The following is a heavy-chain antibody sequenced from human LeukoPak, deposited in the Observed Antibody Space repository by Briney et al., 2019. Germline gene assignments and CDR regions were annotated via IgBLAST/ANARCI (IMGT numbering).Heavy chain of an antibody. CDR3: AKHRPGWYMDV. Sequence: GGSLRLSCAASGLTFSNYVMTWVRQAPGKGLEWVSTISGSGGSTNYADSVKGRFIISRDNSNNTLYLQMNSLRADDTAVYYCAKHRPGWYMDVWGKGTTVTVSS. CDR2: ISGSGGST. CDR1: GLTFSNYV. D-gene: IGHD2-15*01. J-gene: IGHJ6*03. V-gene: IGHV3-23*01.